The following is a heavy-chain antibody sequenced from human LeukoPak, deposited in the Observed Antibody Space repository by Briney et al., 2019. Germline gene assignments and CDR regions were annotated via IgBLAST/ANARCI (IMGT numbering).Heavy chain of an antibody. CDR1: GYTFTGYY. CDR2: INPNSGGT. V-gene: IGHV1-2*02. CDR3: ARDLLGIAVAGPDLYYFDY. Sequence: ASVKVSCKASGYTFTGYYMHWVRQAPGQGLEWMGWINPNSGGTNYAQKFQGRVTMTRDTSISTAYMELSRLRPDDTAVYYCARDLLGIAVAGPDLYYFDYWGQGTLVTVSS. D-gene: IGHD6-19*01. J-gene: IGHJ4*02.